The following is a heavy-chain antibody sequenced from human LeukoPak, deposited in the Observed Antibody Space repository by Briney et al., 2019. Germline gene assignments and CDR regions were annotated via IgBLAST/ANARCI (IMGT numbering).Heavy chain of an antibody. D-gene: IGHD3-22*01. J-gene: IGHJ4*02. Sequence: GGSPRLSCAASGFTFSNAWMTWVRQAPGKGLEWVGRIKSKTDGGTTDYAAPVKGRFTISRDDSKNTLYLQMNSLKTEDTAVYYCTTDLDYYDSSGYYSQSDFDYWGQGTLVTVSS. V-gene: IGHV3-15*01. CDR2: IKSKTDGGTT. CDR3: TTDLDYYDSSGYYSQSDFDY. CDR1: GFTFSNAW.